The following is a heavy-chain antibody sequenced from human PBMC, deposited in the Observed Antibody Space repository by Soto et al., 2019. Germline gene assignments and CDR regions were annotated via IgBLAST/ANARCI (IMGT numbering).Heavy chain of an antibody. D-gene: IGHD3-3*01. Sequence: SETLSLTCTVSGGSISSGGYYWSWIRQHPGKGLEWIGYIYYSGSTYYNPSLKSRVTISVDTSKNQFSLKLSSVTAADTAVYYCARVARVFPPEYDFLSGSRPLGFGFDSWGQGTLVTVSS. CDR3: ARVARVFPPEYDFLSGSRPLGFGFDS. J-gene: IGHJ5*01. CDR2: IYYSGST. CDR1: GGSISSGGYY. V-gene: IGHV4-31*03.